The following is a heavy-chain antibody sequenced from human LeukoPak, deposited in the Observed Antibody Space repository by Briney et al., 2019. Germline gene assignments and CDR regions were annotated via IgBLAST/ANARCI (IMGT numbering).Heavy chain of an antibody. Sequence: GGSLRLSCAASGFTFSNYWMRWVRQAPGKGLEWVAGINQDGSEKYYVDSVRGRFTISRDNAANSLFLQLSSLSAEDTGVYFCVRGGQNYDILTGYHMGFDYWGQGALVTVSS. CDR1: GFTFSNYW. V-gene: IGHV3-7*03. CDR3: VRGGQNYDILTGYHMGFDY. CDR2: INQDGSEK. D-gene: IGHD3-9*01. J-gene: IGHJ4*02.